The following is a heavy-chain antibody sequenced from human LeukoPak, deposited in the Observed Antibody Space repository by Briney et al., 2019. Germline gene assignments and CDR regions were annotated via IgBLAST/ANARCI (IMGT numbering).Heavy chain of an antibody. CDR3: AKGGRWTGQDAYGY. CDR1: GFTFSSYG. Sequence: TGGSLRLSCAASGFTFSSYGMHWVRQAPGKGLEWVAVISYDGSNKYYADSVKGRFTISRDNSKNTLYLQMNSLRAEDTAVYYCAKGGRWTGQDAYGYWGQGTLVTVSS. D-gene: IGHD3-10*01. J-gene: IGHJ4*02. V-gene: IGHV3-30*18. CDR2: ISYDGSNK.